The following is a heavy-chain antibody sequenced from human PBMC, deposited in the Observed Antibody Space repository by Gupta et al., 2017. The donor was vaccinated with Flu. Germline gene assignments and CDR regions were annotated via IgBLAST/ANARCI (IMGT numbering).Heavy chain of an antibody. V-gene: IGHV5-51*01. CDR1: GYTFANSC. CDR3: ARHEQLGLPLDY. CDR2: IYPGDSDT. J-gene: IGHJ4*02. Sequence: EVQRVQSGAEVKQPRESLKISCKTTGYTFANSCFAWVRQMPGKGLEWVGLIYPGDSDTRYRPSIEGQVTISADKSISTAYLQWTSLKASDSAMYYCARHEQLGLPLDYWGQGTQVTVSS. D-gene: IGHD1-1*01.